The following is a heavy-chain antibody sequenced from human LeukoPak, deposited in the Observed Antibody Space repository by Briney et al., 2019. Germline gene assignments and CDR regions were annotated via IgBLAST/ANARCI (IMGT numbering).Heavy chain of an antibody. D-gene: IGHD6-19*01. CDR2: IYYSGST. CDR3: ARVGYSSGWYTSLGKYYFDY. V-gene: IGHV4-59*01. J-gene: IGHJ4*02. Sequence: SETLSLTCTVSGGSISSYYWSWIRQPPGKGLEWIGYIYYSGSTNYNPSLKSRVTISVDTSKNQFSLKLSSVTAADTAVYYCARVGYSSGWYTSLGKYYFDYWGQGTLVTVSS. CDR1: GGSISSYY.